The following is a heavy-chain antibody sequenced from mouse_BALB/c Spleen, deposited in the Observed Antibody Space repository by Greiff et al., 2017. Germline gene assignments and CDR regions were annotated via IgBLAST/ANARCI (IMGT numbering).Heavy chain of an antibody. CDR3: ARGYRYYAMDY. D-gene: IGHD2-14*01. V-gene: IGHV5-6-5*01. CDR2: ISSGGST. CDR1: GFTFSSYA. Sequence: EVKVVESGGGLVKPGGSLKLSCAASGFTFSSYAMSWVRQTPEKRLEWVASISSGGSTYYPDSVKGRFTISRDNARNILYLQMSSLRSEDTAMYYCARGYRYYAMDYWGQGTSVTVSS. J-gene: IGHJ4*01.